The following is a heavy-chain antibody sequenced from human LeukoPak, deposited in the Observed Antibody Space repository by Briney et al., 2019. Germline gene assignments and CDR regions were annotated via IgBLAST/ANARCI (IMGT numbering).Heavy chain of an antibody. J-gene: IGHJ4*02. CDR2: ISSSSSYI. Sequence: GGSLRLSCAASGFTFSSYSMNWVRQAPGKGLEWVSSISSSSSYIYYADSVKGRFTISRDNAKNSLYLQMNSLRAEDTAVYYCARDPFSLYNTVTTRPSFDYWGQGTLVTVSS. V-gene: IGHV3-21*01. CDR1: GFTFSSYS. CDR3: ARDPFSLYNTVTTRPSFDY. D-gene: IGHD4-17*01.